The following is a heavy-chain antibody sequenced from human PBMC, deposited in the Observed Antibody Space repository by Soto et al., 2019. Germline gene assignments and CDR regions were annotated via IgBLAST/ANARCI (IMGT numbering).Heavy chain of an antibody. V-gene: IGHV1-18*04. D-gene: IGHD2-2*01. CDR2: ISAYNGNT. J-gene: IGHJ5*02. CDR1: GYTFTSYG. Sequence: GASVKVSCKASGYTFTSYGISWVRQAPGQGLEWMGWISAYNGNTNYAQKLQGRVTMTTDTSTSTAYMELRSLRSDDTAVYYCARANGRVLLVPANNWFDPWGQGTLVTVSS. CDR3: ARANGRVLLVPANNWFDP.